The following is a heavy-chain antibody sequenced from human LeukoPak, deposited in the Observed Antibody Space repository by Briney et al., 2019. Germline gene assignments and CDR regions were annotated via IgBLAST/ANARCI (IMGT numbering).Heavy chain of an antibody. D-gene: IGHD1-1*01. J-gene: IGHJ4*02. CDR2: ISASGGST. Sequence: GGSLRLSCAASGFTFSSSAMSWVRQVPGKGLEWVSGISASGGSTSYADSVRGRFTISRDNSKNTLYLQMNSLRAEDTAVYYCAKRYAGKEGYYFDYWGQGTLVTVSS. CDR3: AKRYAGKEGYYFDY. CDR1: GFTFSSSA. V-gene: IGHV3-23*01.